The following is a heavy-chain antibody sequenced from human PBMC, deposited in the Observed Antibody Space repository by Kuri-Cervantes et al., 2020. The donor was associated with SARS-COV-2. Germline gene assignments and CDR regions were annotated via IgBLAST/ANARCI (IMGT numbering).Heavy chain of an antibody. Sequence: SETLSLTCTVSGGSISSYYWSWIRQPAGKGLEWIGRIYTSGSTNYNPSLKSRVTMSVDTSKNQFSLKLSSVTAADTAVYYCARDLIAVAGHXXYYGMDVWGQGTTVTVSS. CDR3: ARDLIAVAGHXXYYGMDV. CDR2: IYTSGST. D-gene: IGHD6-13*01. J-gene: IGHJ6*02. CDR1: GGSISSYY. V-gene: IGHV4-4*07.